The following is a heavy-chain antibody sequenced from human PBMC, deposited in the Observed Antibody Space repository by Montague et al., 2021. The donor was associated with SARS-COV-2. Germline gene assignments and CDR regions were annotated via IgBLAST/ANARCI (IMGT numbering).Heavy chain of an antibody. D-gene: IGHD1-14*01. Sequence: SETLSLTCTVSGASVGSSDWGWIRQSPGKGLEWIGYVYSVGSTDYNPSLKSRATISLDTSKNQFSLKVRSVTAADTAVYFCARETMTADAFDMWGQGTMVTVSS. J-gene: IGHJ3*02. CDR1: GASVGSSD. V-gene: IGHV4-59*02. CDR2: VYSVGST. CDR3: ARETMTADAFDM.